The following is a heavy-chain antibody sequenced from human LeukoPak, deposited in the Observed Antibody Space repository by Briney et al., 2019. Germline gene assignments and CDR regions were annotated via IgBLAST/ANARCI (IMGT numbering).Heavy chain of an antibody. D-gene: IGHD5-24*01. CDR3: ARGGNYAPFDY. J-gene: IGHJ4*02. CDR1: GFIFGNDE. V-gene: IGHV3-48*03. CDR2: ISDTGGRI. Sequence: PGGSLRLSCVVSGFIFGNDEMNWVRQVPGKGLEWIAYISDTGGRITYGDSVKGRFTISRDNAKNSLYLQMNSLRVEDTAIYYCARGGNYAPFDYWGPGALVAVSS.